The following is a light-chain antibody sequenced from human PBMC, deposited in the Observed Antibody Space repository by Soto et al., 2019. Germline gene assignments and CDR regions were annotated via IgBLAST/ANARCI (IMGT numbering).Light chain of an antibody. Sequence: QSALTQPPSASGSPGQSVTISCTGTSSDVGGYNYVSWYQQHPGKAPKLMIYEVSKRPSGVPDRFSGSKSGSTASLTVSGLQADDEADYYCSSYAGSTPYVFGTGTKLTVL. V-gene: IGLV2-8*01. J-gene: IGLJ1*01. CDR2: EVS. CDR1: SSDVGGYNY. CDR3: SSYAGSTPYV.